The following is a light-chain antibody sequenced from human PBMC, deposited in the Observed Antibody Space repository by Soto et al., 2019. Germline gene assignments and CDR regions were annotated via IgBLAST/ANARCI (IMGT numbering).Light chain of an antibody. CDR3: QQLHDYPIT. Sequence: ILLTQSPSALSASVGDRLTITCLASQGIDSSFAWYQEKPGKAPKLLIYAASSLQSGVPSRFSGSGSGTDFTLTISSLQPEDFATYYCQQLHDYPITFGQGTRLEIK. J-gene: IGKJ5*01. CDR1: QGIDSS. V-gene: IGKV1-9*01. CDR2: AAS.